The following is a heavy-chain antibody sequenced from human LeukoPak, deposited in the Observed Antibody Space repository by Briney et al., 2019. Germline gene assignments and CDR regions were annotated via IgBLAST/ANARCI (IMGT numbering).Heavy chain of an antibody. V-gene: IGHV4-59*01. D-gene: IGHD2-15*01. J-gene: IGHJ4*02. CDR1: GGSISSYY. CDR3: ARDRREQYCSGGSCYSALGFLDY. Sequence: SETLSFTCTVSGGSISSYYWSRIRQPPGKGLEWIGYIHDSGSTNYNPSLKSRVTISVDTSKNRFSLKLSSVTAADTAVYYCARDRREQYCSGGSCYSALGFLDYWGQGTLVTVSS. CDR2: IHDSGST.